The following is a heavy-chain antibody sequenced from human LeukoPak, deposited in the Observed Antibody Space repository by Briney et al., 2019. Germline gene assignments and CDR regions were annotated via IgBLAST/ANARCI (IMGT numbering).Heavy chain of an antibody. Sequence: GGSLRLSCAASGFTFSRYWMSWGRQAPGKGPEWVANIKQDGSEKYYVDSVKGRFTISKDNAKNSLYLQMNSLRAEDTAVYYCARDSPGYGGYDFWGQGTLVTVSS. CDR2: IKQDGSEK. CDR1: GFTFSRYW. J-gene: IGHJ4*02. V-gene: IGHV3-7*01. CDR3: ARDSPGYGGYDF. D-gene: IGHD5-12*01.